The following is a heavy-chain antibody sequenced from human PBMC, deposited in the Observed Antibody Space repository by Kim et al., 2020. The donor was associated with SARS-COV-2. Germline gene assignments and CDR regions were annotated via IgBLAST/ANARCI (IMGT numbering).Heavy chain of an antibody. Sequence: LKSRVTLAVDTSKNQFSLKLSSVTAADTAVYYCARAKRITIFGVVNWFDPWGQGTLVTVSS. J-gene: IGHJ5*02. D-gene: IGHD3-3*01. V-gene: IGHV4-31*02. CDR3: ARAKRITIFGVVNWFDP.